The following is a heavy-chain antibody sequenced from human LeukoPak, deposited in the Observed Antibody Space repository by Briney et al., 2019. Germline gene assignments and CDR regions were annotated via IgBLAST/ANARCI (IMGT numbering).Heavy chain of an antibody. CDR2: ISFDGSNK. J-gene: IGHJ6*03. V-gene: IGHV3-30*04. CDR3: ARDRNGYNPYYYMDV. CDR1: GFTFSSYA. D-gene: IGHD5-24*01. Sequence: GGSLRLSCAASGFTFSSYAMHWVRQAPGKELEWVSVISFDGSNKYYADCVKGRFTISRDNSKNTLYLQMNSLRAEDMAVYYCARDRNGYNPYYYMDVWGKGTTVTVSS.